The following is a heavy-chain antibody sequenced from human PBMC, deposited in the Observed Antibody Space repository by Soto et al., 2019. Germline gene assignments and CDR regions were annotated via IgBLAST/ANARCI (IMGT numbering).Heavy chain of an antibody. CDR2: INHSGST. CDR1: GGSFSGYY. J-gene: IGHJ5*02. Sequence: SETLSLTCAVYGGSFSGYYWSWIRQPPGKGLEWIGEINHSGSTNYNPSLKSRVTISVDTSKNQFSLKLSSVTAADTAVYYCGRGRRYCSSTSCYPIRGWFDPWGQGTLVTVSS. D-gene: IGHD2-2*01. CDR3: GRGRRYCSSTSCYPIRGWFDP. V-gene: IGHV4-34*01.